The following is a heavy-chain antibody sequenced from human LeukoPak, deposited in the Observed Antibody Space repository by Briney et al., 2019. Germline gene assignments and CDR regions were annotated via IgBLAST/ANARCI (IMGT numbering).Heavy chain of an antibody. CDR1: GGSFSGYY. V-gene: IGHV4-34*01. Sequence: SETLSLSCAVYGGSFSGYYWSWIRQPPGKGLEWIGEINHSGSTNYNPSLKSRVTISVDTSKNQFSLKLSSVTAADTAVYYCARANVVVPAASWFDPWGQGTLVTVSS. CDR2: INHSGST. D-gene: IGHD2-2*01. CDR3: ARANVVVPAASWFDP. J-gene: IGHJ5*02.